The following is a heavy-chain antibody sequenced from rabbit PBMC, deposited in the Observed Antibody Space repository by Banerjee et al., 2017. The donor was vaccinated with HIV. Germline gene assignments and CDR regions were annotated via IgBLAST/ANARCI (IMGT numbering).Heavy chain of an antibody. Sequence: QSLEESGGGLVKPGASLTLTYKASGIDFSNYYYMCWVRQAPGKGLEWIACIYAGSSGNSYYASWAKGRFTISKTSSTTVTPQMTSLTVADTATYFCARDDIDWGPNLWGPGTLVTIS. J-gene: IGHJ4*01. V-gene: IGHV1S40*01. CDR2: IYAGSSGNS. D-gene: IGHD4-1*01. CDR1: GIDFSNYYY. CDR3: ARDDIDWGPNL.